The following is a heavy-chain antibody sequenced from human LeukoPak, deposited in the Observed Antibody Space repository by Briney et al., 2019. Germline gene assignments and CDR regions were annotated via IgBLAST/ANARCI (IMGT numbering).Heavy chain of an antibody. V-gene: IGHV3-49*04. Sequence: GGSLRLSCTASGFTFGDYAMSWVRQAPGKGLKWVGFIRSKAYGGTTEYAASVKGRFTISRDDSKSIAYLQMNSLKTEDTAVYYCTREATYYYGSGSQTQFDYWGQGTLVTVSS. J-gene: IGHJ4*02. CDR1: GFTFGDYA. CDR3: TREATYYYGSGSQTQFDY. CDR2: IRSKAYGGTT. D-gene: IGHD3-10*01.